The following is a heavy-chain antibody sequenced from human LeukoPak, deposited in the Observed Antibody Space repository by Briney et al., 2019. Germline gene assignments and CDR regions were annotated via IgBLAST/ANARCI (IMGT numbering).Heavy chain of an antibody. Sequence: PSETLSLTCTVSGGSISSYYWSWIRQPPGKGLEWIGYIYYSGSTNYNPSLKSRVTISVDTSKNQFSLKLSSVTAADTAVYYCARSYPGWFDPWGQGTLVTVSS. CDR2: IYYSGST. CDR3: ARSYPGWFDP. V-gene: IGHV4-59*01. CDR1: GGSISSYY. D-gene: IGHD2-2*01. J-gene: IGHJ5*02.